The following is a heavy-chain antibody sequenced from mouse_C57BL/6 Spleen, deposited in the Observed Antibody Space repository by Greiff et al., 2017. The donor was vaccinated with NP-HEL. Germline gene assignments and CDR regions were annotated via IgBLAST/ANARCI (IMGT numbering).Heavy chain of an antibody. CDR2: IDPTSGGT. CDR3: ARPLTTVVATDYAMDY. J-gene: IGHJ4*01. CDR1: GYTFTSYW. V-gene: IGHV1-72*01. Sequence: QVQLQQPGAELVKPGASVKLSCKASGYTFTSYWMHWVKQRPGRGLEWIGRIDPTSGGTKYNEKFKSKATLTVDKPSSTAYMQLSSLTSDDSAVYYCARPLTTVVATDYAMDYWGQGTSVTVSS. D-gene: IGHD1-1*01.